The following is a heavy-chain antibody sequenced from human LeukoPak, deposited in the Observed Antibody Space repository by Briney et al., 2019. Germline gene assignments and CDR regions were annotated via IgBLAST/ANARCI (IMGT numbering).Heavy chain of an antibody. CDR2: IYTSGST. CDR1: GGSISSGSYY. J-gene: IGHJ4*02. V-gene: IGHV4-61*02. CDR3: AREQDIVVVPAATYFDY. Sequence: SQTLSLTCTVSGGSISSGSYYWSWTRQPAGKGLEWIGRIYTSGSTNYNPSLKSRVTISVDTSKNQFSLKLSSVTAADTAVYYCAREQDIVVVPAATYFDYWGQGTLVTVSS. D-gene: IGHD2-2*01.